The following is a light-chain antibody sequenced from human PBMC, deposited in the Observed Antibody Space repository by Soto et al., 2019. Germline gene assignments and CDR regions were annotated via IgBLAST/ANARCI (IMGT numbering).Light chain of an antibody. CDR1: ESVSSSF. CDR3: QHYGNSLWT. J-gene: IGKJ1*01. V-gene: IGKV3-20*01. Sequence: EVVLTQSPGTLSLSPGERATLSCRASESVSSSFLTWYQQKPGQAPRLLIYRTSNRVTGIPDRFSGSGSGTDFTLTISRLEPEDFAVYFCQHYGNSLWTFRQGTKVDIK. CDR2: RTS.